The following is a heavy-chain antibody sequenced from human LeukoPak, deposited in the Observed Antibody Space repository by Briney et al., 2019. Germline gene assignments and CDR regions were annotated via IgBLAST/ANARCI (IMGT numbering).Heavy chain of an antibody. Sequence: SVKVSCKASGYTFTSNALGWVRQAPGQGLEWMGWINTNTGNPTYAQGFTGRFVFSLDTSDNTAYLQISSLQAEDTAVYYCASFFCTSGLCYYLDYWGQGTLVTVSS. CDR2: INTNTGNP. D-gene: IGHD2-8*01. CDR1: GYTFTSNA. J-gene: IGHJ4*02. CDR3: ASFFCTSGLCYYLDY. V-gene: IGHV7-4-1*02.